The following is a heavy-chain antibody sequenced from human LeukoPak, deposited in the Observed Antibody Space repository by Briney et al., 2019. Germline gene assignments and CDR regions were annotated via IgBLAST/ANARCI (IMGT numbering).Heavy chain of an antibody. CDR2: INSGGTST. J-gene: IGHJ6*04. Sequence: PGGSLRLSCAASGFTFSSHWMHWVRQAPGKGLVWVSRINSGGTSTTYADSVKGRFTVSRDNSKNTLYLQMNSLRAEDTAVYYCARKGLNYYYGMDVWGKGTTVTVSS. V-gene: IGHV3-74*01. D-gene: IGHD3-22*01. CDR1: GFTFSSHW. CDR3: ARKGLNYYYGMDV.